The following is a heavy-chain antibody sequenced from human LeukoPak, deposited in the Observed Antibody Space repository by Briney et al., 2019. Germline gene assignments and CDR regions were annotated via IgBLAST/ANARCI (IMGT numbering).Heavy chain of an antibody. CDR1: GYTFTRYA. CDR3: ARDPNYYCYYMDV. Sequence: ASVKVSCKASGYTFTRYAMNWVRQPPGQGLEWMGWINTNTGNPTYAQGFTGRFVFSLDTSVSTAYLQISSLKAEDTAVYYCARDPNYYCYYMDVWGKGTTVTVSS. J-gene: IGHJ6*03. V-gene: IGHV7-4-1*02. CDR2: INTNTGNP.